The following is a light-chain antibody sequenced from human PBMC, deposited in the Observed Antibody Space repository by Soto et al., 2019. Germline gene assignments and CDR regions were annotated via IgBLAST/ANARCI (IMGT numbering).Light chain of an antibody. CDR1: QSVPSNF. Sequence: EIVLTQSPGTLSLSPGERATLSCRASQSVPSNFLAWYQQKAGQAPRLLIYGASSRATGVPDRFSGSGSGTDFTLTISRLDPEDFAVYYCKHYNVSPYTFGQGTKLDIK. CDR3: KHYNVSPYT. V-gene: IGKV3-20*01. J-gene: IGKJ2*01. CDR2: GAS.